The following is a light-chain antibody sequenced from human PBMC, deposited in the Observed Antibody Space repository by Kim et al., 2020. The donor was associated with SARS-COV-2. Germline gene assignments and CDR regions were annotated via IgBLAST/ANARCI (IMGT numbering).Light chain of an antibody. CDR2: GAA. CDR3: QQYNSWPPFS. V-gene: IGKV3-15*01. J-gene: IGKJ2*01. CDR1: QSISSN. Sequence: EIVMTQSPASLSVSPGERATLSCRASQSISSNLAWYQQKAGQAPRLLIFGAATRATGIPARFSVSASGTQFTLTISSLQSEDSAVYHCQQYNSWPPFSFGQGTQLEI.